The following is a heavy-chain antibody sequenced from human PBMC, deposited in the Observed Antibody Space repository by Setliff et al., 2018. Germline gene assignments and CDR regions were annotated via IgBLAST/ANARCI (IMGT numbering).Heavy chain of an antibody. J-gene: IGHJ3*02. CDR2: IYHSGST. V-gene: IGHV4-38-2*02. Sequence: PSETLSLTCTVSGGSISSHYWGWIRQPPGKGLEWIGSIYHSGSTYYNPSLKSRVTISVDTSKNQFSLKLSSVTAADTAVYYCARGPETRITGNRSNLNAFDIWGQGTMVTVSS. CDR3: ARGPETRITGNRSNLNAFDI. CDR1: GGSISSHY. D-gene: IGHD1-20*01.